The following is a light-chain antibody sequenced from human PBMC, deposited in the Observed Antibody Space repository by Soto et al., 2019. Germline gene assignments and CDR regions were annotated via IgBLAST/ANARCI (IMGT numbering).Light chain of an antibody. Sequence: QPALTQPPSVSGAPGQRVTISCTGSSSNIGAGYDVHWYQQLPGTAPKLLIHGNSNRPSGVPDRFSGSKSGTSASLAITGLQAEDEADYYCQSYDSSLSGVVFGGGTKVTVL. CDR2: GNS. CDR3: QSYDSSLSGVV. CDR1: SSNIGAGYD. J-gene: IGLJ2*01. V-gene: IGLV1-40*01.